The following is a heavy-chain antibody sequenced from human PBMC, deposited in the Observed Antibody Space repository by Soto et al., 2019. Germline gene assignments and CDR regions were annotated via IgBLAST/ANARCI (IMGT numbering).Heavy chain of an antibody. CDR2: IWYDEGTE. Sequence: GGSLSLSCVTSGFTLSSYGMHWVRQAPGKGLEWVALIWYDEGTEYYADSVKGRFTISRDNSKNTLYLQMNSLRVEDTAVYYCARGLIAAAGYYFDSWGQGTLVTVSS. CDR3: ARGLIAAAGYYFDS. J-gene: IGHJ4*02. CDR1: GFTLSSYG. V-gene: IGHV3-33*01. D-gene: IGHD6-13*01.